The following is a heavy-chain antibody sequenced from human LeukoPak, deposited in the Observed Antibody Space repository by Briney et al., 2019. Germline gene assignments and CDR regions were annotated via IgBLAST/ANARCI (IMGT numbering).Heavy chain of an antibody. CDR3: ASKQAYYDFWSGYFDY. D-gene: IGHD3-3*01. CDR1: GGSFSGYY. Sequence: SETLSLTCAVYGGSFSGYYWSWIRQPPGKGLEWIGEINHSGSTNYNPSLKSRVTISVDTSKNQFSLKLSSVTAADTAVYYCASKQAYYDFWSGYFDYWGQGTLVTVSS. J-gene: IGHJ4*02. CDR2: INHSGST. V-gene: IGHV4-34*01.